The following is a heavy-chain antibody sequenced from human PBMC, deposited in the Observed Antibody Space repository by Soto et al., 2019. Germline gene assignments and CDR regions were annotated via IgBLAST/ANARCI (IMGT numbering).Heavy chain of an antibody. Sequence: SGESLKISCKGSGYSFTSYWIGWVRQMPGKGLEWMGIIYPGDSDTRYSPSFQGQVTISADKSISTAYLQWSSLKASDTAMYYCATTETYYYGSGNYYYYYGMDVWGQGTTVTVSS. CDR3: ATTETYYYGSGNYYYYYGMDV. J-gene: IGHJ6*02. CDR2: IYPGDSDT. CDR1: GYSFTSYW. D-gene: IGHD3-10*01. V-gene: IGHV5-51*01.